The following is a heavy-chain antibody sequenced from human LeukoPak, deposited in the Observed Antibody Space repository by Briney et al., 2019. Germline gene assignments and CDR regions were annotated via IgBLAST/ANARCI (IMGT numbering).Heavy chain of an antibody. CDR2: IYHSGST. CDR3: ARGDGAYYYDSSGYYTTTGYFDY. J-gene: IGHJ4*02. CDR1: GGSISSGGYY. V-gene: IGHV4-30-2*01. D-gene: IGHD3-22*01. Sequence: SETLSLTCTVSGGSISSGGYYWSWIRQHPGKGLEWIGYIYHSGSTYYNPSLKSRVTISVDRSKNQFSLKLSSVTAADTAVYYCARGDGAYYYDSSGYYTTTGYFDYWGQGTLVTVSS.